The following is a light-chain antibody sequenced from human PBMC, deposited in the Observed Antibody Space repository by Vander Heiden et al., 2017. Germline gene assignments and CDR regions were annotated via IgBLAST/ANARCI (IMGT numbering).Light chain of an antibody. V-gene: IGLV1-40*01. J-gene: IGLJ3*02. CDR3: QSYDTSLSGFWV. CDR2: GNN. Sequence: QSVLTQPPSVSAAPGQRVTISCTGNSSNIGAGFDVHWYQQLPGTAPKLLIFGNNNRPSGVPDRFSGSKSGTSASLAITGLQAEDEADYHCQSYDTSLSGFWVFGGGTKLTVL. CDR1: SSNIGAGFD.